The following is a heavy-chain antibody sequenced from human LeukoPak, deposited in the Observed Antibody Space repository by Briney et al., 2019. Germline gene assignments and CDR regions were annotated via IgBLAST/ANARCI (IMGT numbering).Heavy chain of an antibody. CDR3: ARDNRHDFWSGYARYYFDY. CDR2: IKQDGREK. V-gene: IGHV3-7*01. Sequence: GGALRLSCAASGFTFSRYWMSWVRQAPGKGLERVGHIKQDGREKYYVDSVKGRFTNSRDNANNSLYLQMTSLRAEDTAVYYCARDNRHDFWSGYARYYFDYWGQGTLVTVSS. J-gene: IGHJ4*02. CDR1: GFTFSRYW. D-gene: IGHD3-3*01.